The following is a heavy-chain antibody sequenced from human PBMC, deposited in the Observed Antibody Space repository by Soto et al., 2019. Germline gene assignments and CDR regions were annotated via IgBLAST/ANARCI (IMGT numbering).Heavy chain of an antibody. Sequence: PSETLSLTCTVSGGSISSGGYYWSWIRQHPGKGLEWIGYIYYSGSTYYNPSLKSRVTISVDTSKNQFSLKLSSVTAADTAVYYCARVAGSQTKYFQHWGQGTLVTVSS. D-gene: IGHD6-19*01. J-gene: IGHJ1*01. CDR3: ARVAGSQTKYFQH. CDR2: IYYSGST. CDR1: GGSISSGGYY. V-gene: IGHV4-31*03.